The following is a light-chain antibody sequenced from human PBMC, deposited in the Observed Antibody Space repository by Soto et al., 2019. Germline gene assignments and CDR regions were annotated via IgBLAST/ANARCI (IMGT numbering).Light chain of an antibody. CDR3: SSYATSSFLV. Sequence: SALTQPASVSGSPGQSITISCTGTSSDVGGYKYVSWYQQHPGKAPKLMIYEVSNRPSGVSNRFSGSKSGNTASLTISGLQAEDEADYYCSSYATSSFLVFGGGTKVTVL. CDR1: SSDVGGYKY. J-gene: IGLJ2*01. V-gene: IGLV2-14*01. CDR2: EVS.